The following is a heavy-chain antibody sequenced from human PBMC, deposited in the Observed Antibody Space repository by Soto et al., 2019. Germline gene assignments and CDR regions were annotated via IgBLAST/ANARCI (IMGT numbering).Heavy chain of an antibody. CDR3: ARDPGLKYYYDSSGYYETWNYFDY. CDR2: ISSSSSTI. J-gene: IGHJ4*02. D-gene: IGHD3-22*01. V-gene: IGHV3-48*02. CDR1: GFTFSSYS. Sequence: GGSLRLSCAASGFTFSSYSMNWVRQAPGKGLEWVSYISSSSSTIYYADSVKGRFTISRDNAKNSLYLQMNSLRDEDTAVYYCARDPGLKYYYDSSGYYETWNYFDYWGQGTLVTVSS.